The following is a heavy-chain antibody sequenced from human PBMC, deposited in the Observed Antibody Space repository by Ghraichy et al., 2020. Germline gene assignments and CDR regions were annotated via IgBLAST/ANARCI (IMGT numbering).Heavy chain of an antibody. J-gene: IGHJ3*02. D-gene: IGHD1-26*01. CDR2: ISYDEAIK. CDR3: ARDRGGGTYLKPRGAFDI. Sequence: GESLNISCAASGFIFSTYAMHWVRQAPGKGLEWVTGISYDEAIKHYADSVKGRFTISRDNSKNTLYLEVNSLGAADTAVYYCARDRGGGTYLKPRGAFDIWGQGTMVTVSS. V-gene: IGHV3-30*04. CDR1: GFIFSTYA.